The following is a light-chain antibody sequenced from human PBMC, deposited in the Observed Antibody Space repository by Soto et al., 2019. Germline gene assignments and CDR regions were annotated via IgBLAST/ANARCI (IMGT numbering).Light chain of an antibody. V-gene: IGKV3-15*01. CDR3: QQYNNWPRT. CDR2: GAS. CDR1: HSVSSD. Sequence: IVLTQSPATLSLSPGERATLSCRASHSVSSDLAWYHQKPGQAPRLLIYGASTRATGIPARFSGSGSGTEFTLTINSLQSEDFAVYYCQQYNNWPRTFGQGTKVDIK. J-gene: IGKJ1*01.